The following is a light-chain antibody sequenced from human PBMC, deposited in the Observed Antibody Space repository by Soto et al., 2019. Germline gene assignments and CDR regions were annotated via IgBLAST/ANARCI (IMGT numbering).Light chain of an antibody. V-gene: IGKV3-20*01. Sequence: EIVLTQSPGTLSLSPGERATLSCRASQSVSHSYLAWYQQKPGQAPRLLIYGASTRATGIPDRFSGSGSGTDFTLTISRLEPEDFALYFCQQYGSSLYTFGPVTKLEIK. CDR2: GAS. J-gene: IGKJ2*01. CDR3: QQYGSSLYT. CDR1: QSVSHSY.